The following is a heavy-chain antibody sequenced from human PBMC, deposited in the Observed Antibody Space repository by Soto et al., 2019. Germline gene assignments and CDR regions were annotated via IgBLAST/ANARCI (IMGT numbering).Heavy chain of an antibody. J-gene: IGHJ6*02. CDR1: GGSISSSSYS. CDR2: IYYSGST. CDR3: WRQPVHCGSTTCFGYYSVDV. Sequence: PSETLSLTCSVSGGSISSSSYSWGWIRQPPGKGLEWIGTIYYSGSTHYNPSLEGRVAISADTPNNHLSLRLSSVTAADTAVYYCWRQPVHCGSTTCFGYYSVDVWGQGTTVTVSS. D-gene: IGHD2-2*01. V-gene: IGHV4-39*01.